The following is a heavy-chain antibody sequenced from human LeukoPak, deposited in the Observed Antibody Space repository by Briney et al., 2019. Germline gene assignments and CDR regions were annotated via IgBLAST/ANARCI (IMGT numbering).Heavy chain of an antibody. V-gene: IGHV4-39*07. Sequence: SVTLSLTCTVSSGSISSRRYYWRSIRQPPGKVRERIGSSYYSGSTYYKPSLKSRVTISVDTSKNQFSLKLSSVTAADTAVYYCAGHEGGGFWSGYSSPVDYWGQGTLVTVSS. D-gene: IGHD3-3*01. CDR2: SYYSGST. CDR3: AGHEGGGFWSGYSSPVDY. J-gene: IGHJ4*02. CDR1: SGSISSRRYY.